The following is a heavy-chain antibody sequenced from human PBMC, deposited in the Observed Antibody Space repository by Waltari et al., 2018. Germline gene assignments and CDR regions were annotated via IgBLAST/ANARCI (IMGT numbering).Heavy chain of an antibody. V-gene: IGHV4-38-2*01. CDR3: ARQKGLWFGELLYYYGMDV. J-gene: IGHJ6*02. D-gene: IGHD3-10*01. Sequence: QVQLQESGPGLVKPSETLSLTCAVSGYSISSGYYWGWIRPPPGKGLEWIGSIYQSGSTYYNPSLKSRVTISVDTSKNQFSLKLSSVTAADTAVYYCARQKGLWFGELLYYYGMDVWGQGTTVTVSS. CDR1: GYSISSGYY. CDR2: IYQSGST.